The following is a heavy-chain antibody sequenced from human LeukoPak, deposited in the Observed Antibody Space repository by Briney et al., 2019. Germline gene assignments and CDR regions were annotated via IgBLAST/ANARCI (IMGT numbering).Heavy chain of an antibody. Sequence: ASVKVSCKASGYTFTGYYIDWVRQAPGQGLEWMGWINSDSGGTNYAQKFQGRVTMTRDTSTSTGYMELSSLRSDDTAFYYCARDTITVTTPYFDYWGQGTLVT. CDR2: INSDSGGT. D-gene: IGHD4-17*01. V-gene: IGHV1-2*02. CDR1: GYTFTGYY. CDR3: ARDTITVTTPYFDY. J-gene: IGHJ4*02.